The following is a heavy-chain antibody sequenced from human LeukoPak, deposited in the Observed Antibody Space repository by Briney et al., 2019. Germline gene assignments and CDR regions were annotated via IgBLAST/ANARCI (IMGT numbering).Heavy chain of an antibody. D-gene: IGHD6-13*01. CDR2: MNPNSGNT. CDR1: GYTFTSYD. Sequence: GESLKISCQASGYTFTSYDINWVRQATGQGLEWMGWMNPNSGNTGYAQKFQGRVTMTRNTSISTAYMELSSLRSEDTAVYYCARVVDSIAAALTYNFDYWGQGTLVTVSS. V-gene: IGHV1-8*01. CDR3: ARVVDSIAAALTYNFDY. J-gene: IGHJ4*02.